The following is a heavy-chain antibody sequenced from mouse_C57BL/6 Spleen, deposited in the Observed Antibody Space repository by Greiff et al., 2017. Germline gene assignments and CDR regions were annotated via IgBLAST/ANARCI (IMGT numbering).Heavy chain of an antibody. D-gene: IGHD1-1*01. J-gene: IGHJ1*03. CDR2: IWWDDDK. CDR1: GFSLSTFGMG. CDR3: ARLLYYYGSSYGYFDV. Sequence: QVTLKVSGPGILQPSQTLSLTCSFSGFSLSTFGMGVGWIRQPSGKGLEWLAHIWWDDDKYYNPALKSRLTISKDTSKNQVFLKIANVDTADTATYYCARLLYYYGSSYGYFDVWGTGTTVTVSS. V-gene: IGHV8-8*01.